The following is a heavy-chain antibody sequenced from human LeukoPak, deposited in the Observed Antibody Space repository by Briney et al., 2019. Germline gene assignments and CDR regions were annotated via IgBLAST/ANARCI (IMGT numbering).Heavy chain of an antibody. CDR3: ARRGGSGRSFDY. J-gene: IGHJ4*02. D-gene: IGHD3-10*01. CDR1: GGSVSSGTYY. V-gene: IGHV4-61*01. CDR2: IYYTGST. Sequence: SETLSLTCTVSGGSVSSGTYYWSWIRQPPGKGLEWIGYIYYTGSTNYNPSLKSRLTISVDTSKNQFSLKLSSVTAADTAVYYCARRGGSGRSFDYWAREPWSPSPQ.